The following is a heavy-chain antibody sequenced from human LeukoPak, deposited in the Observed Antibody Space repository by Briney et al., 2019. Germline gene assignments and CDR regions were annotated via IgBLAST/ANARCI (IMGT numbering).Heavy chain of an antibody. D-gene: IGHD5-12*01. Sequence: PGGSLRLSCAASGFMFSRYAMSWVRQAPGKGLEWVSAVSGNGATTYYADSVKGRFTISRDNSKNTVYLQMNSLRAEDTAVYYCAGNSGYDGGMYYYYYMDVWGKGTTVTVSS. J-gene: IGHJ6*03. V-gene: IGHV3-23*01. CDR2: VSGNGATT. CDR1: GFMFSRYA. CDR3: AGNSGYDGGMYYYYYMDV.